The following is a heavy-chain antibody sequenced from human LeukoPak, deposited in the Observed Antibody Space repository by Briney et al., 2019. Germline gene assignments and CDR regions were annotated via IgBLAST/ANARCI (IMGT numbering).Heavy chain of an antibody. CDR3: AKDVYYGSGSYSYFDY. CDR1: GFTVSSNS. CDR2: IYSDNT. V-gene: IGHV3-53*05. D-gene: IGHD3-10*01. Sequence: GGSLRLSCTVSGFTVSSNSMSWVRQAPEKGLEWVSFIYSDNTHYSDSVKGRFTISRDNAKNSLYLQMNSLRAEDTALYYCAKDVYYGSGSYSYFDYWGQGTLVTVSS. J-gene: IGHJ4*02.